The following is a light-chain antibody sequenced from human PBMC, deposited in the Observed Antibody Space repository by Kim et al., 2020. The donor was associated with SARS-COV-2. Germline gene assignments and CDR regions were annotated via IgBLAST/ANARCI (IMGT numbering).Light chain of an antibody. Sequence: ASTGDRVTFPCRASQDIASYLAWYQQKPGKAPNLLIYAASTLHTGVPSRFSGSGSGTDFTLTITSLQSEDFATYYCQQYYSYPRTFGQGTKVDIK. CDR1: QDIASY. J-gene: IGKJ1*01. CDR3: QQYYSYPRT. CDR2: AAS. V-gene: IGKV1-8*01.